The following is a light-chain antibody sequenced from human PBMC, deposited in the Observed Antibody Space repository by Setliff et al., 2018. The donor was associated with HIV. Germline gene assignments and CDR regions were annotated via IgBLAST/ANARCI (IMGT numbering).Light chain of an antibody. CDR2: SNN. V-gene: IGLV1-44*01. CDR3: TSYAGSNNWGV. Sequence: QSVLTQPPSTSGTPGQRVTISCSGSSSNIRTNAVNWYQQLSGTAPKLLIYSNNQRPSGVPDRFSGSKSGTSASLAISGLQSEDEADYYCTSYAGSNNWGVFGGGTKVTVL. CDR1: SSNIRTNA. J-gene: IGLJ2*01.